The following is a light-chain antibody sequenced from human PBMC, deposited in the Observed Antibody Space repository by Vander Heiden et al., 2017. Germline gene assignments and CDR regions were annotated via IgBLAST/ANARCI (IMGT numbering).Light chain of an antibody. J-gene: IGKJ1*01. Sequence: DIQLTQSPSFLSASVGDRVTITCRARQDISSYVVWYQQKPGRAPKLLIYAASTLERGVPSRFSGSGSGTIFTLTITSLQPEDFATYYCQQVNSFPRTFGLGTKVEIK. CDR3: QQVNSFPRT. CDR1: QDISSY. CDR2: AAS. V-gene: IGKV1-9*01.